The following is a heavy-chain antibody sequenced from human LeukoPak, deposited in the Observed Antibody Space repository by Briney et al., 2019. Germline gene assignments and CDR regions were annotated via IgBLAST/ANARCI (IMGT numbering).Heavy chain of an antibody. J-gene: IGHJ4*02. D-gene: IGHD6-6*01. Sequence: GATVKISCKVSGYTFTDYYMHWVQQAPGKGLEWMGLVDPEDGETIYAEKFQGRVTITADTSTDTAYMELSSLRSEDTAVYYCASLLYSSSSGFDYWGQGALVTVSS. V-gene: IGHV1-69-2*01. CDR3: ASLLYSSSSGFDY. CDR2: VDPEDGET. CDR1: GYTFTDYY.